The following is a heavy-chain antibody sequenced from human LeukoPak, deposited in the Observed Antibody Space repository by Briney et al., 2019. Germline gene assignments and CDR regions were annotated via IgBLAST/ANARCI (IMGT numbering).Heavy chain of an antibody. J-gene: IGHJ4*02. CDR1: GFTISHYG. D-gene: IGHD6-19*01. V-gene: IGHV3-21*01. CDR2: ISSSGSYI. Sequence: GGSLRLSCAASGFTISHYGMNWVRQAPGRGLEWVSSISSSGSYIHYADSVKGRFTISRDNAQTSLYLQMNSLRADDTAVYYCARAPSSAWVFDYWGQGTLVTVSS. CDR3: ARAPSSAWVFDY.